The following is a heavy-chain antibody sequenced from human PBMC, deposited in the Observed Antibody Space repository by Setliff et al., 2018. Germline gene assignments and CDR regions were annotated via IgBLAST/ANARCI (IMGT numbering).Heavy chain of an antibody. CDR1: GDSISSTSYQ. CDR2: IYYTGTA. J-gene: IGHJ4*02. Sequence: KASETLSLTCTVSGDSISSTSYQWGWVRQPPGKGLEWIGSIYYTGTAYYNPSLKSRVTISVDTSKNQFSLQVTSLAATDTALYFCARHEFVGGYYGSVTYRHFDYWGQGILVTVS. CDR3: ARHEFVGGYYGSVTYRHFDY. D-gene: IGHD3-10*01. V-gene: IGHV4-39*01.